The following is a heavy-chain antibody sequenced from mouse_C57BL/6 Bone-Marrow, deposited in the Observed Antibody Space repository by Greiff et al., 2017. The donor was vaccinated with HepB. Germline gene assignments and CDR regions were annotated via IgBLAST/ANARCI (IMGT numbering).Heavy chain of an antibody. D-gene: IGHD1-1*02. J-gene: IGHJ2*01. V-gene: IGHV1-66*01. CDR1: GYTFTSYW. Sequence: VQLQQPGAELVKPGASVKLSCKASGYTFTSYWMQWVKQRPGQGLEWIGWIYPGSGNTKYNEKFKGKATLTADTSSSTAYMQLSSLTSEDSAVYYWARPLWHYEGYFDYWGQGTTLTVSS. CDR2: IYPGSGNT. CDR3: ARPLWHYEGYFDY.